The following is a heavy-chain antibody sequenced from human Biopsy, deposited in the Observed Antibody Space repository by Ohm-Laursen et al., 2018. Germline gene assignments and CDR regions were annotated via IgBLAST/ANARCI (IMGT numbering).Heavy chain of an antibody. CDR3: ARMDCSGGSCHYYSYGMDV. J-gene: IGHJ6*02. D-gene: IGHD2-15*01. V-gene: IGHV4-4*09. CDR1: GVSITAYY. CDR2: IHHSGST. Sequence: TLSFTCSVSGVSITAYYWSWIRQPPGKGLECIGNIHHSGSTNYNPSLKSRLTISVDTSKSQFSLKLSSVTAADTAVYYCARMDCSGGSCHYYSYGMDVWGQGTTVTVSS.